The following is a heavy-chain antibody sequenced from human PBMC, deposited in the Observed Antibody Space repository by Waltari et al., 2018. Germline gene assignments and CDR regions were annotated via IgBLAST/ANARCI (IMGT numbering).Heavy chain of an antibody. CDR3: AKSPWNGPLDY. CDR1: GYTLTGNY. D-gene: IGHD2-8*01. J-gene: IGHJ4*02. Sequence: QEHLVQSGAAVKKPGASVKVSCKASGYTLTGNYKPWVRQAPGQGLEWMGWINPNSGGTNYAQKFQGRVTVTRDTSISTAYMEVSSLRSDDTAVYYCAKSPWNGPLDYWGQGTLVTVSS. V-gene: IGHV1-2*02. CDR2: INPNSGGT.